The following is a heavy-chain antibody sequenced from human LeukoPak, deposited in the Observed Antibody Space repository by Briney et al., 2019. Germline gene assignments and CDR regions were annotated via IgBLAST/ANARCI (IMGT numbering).Heavy chain of an antibody. D-gene: IGHD3-22*01. CDR1: GGTFISYA. V-gene: IGHV1-69*05. Sequence: SVKVSCKASGGTFISYAISWVRQAPGQGLEWMGRIIPIVGTANYAQKFQGRVTITTDESTSTAYMELSSRRSADAAANYCRREIASSGYSYFDYWGQGTLVTVSS. J-gene: IGHJ4*02. CDR3: RREIASSGYSYFDY. CDR2: IIPIVGTA.